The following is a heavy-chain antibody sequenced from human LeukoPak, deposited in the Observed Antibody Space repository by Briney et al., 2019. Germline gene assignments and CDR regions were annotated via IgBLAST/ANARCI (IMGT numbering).Heavy chain of an antibody. CDR2: ISWNSGRI. CDR3: AEDGGWRDVYYYYMDD. J-gene: IGHJ6*03. CDR1: GFTFGDYA. D-gene: IGHD6-19*01. Sequence: PGGSLRLSCAASGFTFGDYAMHWVRQAPGKGLEWVSSISWNSGRIGYADSVKGRFTISRDNAKKSLYLQTNSLRAEDTALYYCAEDGGWRDVYYYYMDDWGKGTTVTVSS. V-gene: IGHV3-9*01.